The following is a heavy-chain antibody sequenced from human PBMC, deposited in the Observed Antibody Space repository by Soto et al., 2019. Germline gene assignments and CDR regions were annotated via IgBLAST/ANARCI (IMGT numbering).Heavy chain of an antibody. CDR1: GFSLSTSGVG. D-gene: IGHD3-3*01. V-gene: IGHV2-5*01. CDR3: ARWAKYYDFWSGYHRFFDY. J-gene: IGHJ4*02. Sequence: SGPTLVNPTQTLTLTCTFSGFSLSTSGVGVGWIRQPPGKALEWLALIYWNDDKRYSPSLKSRLTITKDTSKNQVVLTMTNMDPVDTATYYCARWAKYYDFWSGYHRFFDYWGQGSLVTVSS. CDR2: IYWNDDK.